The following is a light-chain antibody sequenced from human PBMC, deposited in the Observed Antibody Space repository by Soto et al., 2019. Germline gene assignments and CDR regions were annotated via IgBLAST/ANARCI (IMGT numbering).Light chain of an antibody. CDR1: SSDVGSYDY. Sequence: LTQPASVSGSPGQSITFSCTGTSSDVGSYDYVSWHQQHPGKAPKLIIYDVNNRPSGVPSRFSGSKSGNTASLTISGLQTEDEADYYCCAYSTSGTHVFGTGTKVTVL. CDR2: DVN. J-gene: IGLJ1*01. CDR3: CAYSTSGTHV. V-gene: IGLV2-14*03.